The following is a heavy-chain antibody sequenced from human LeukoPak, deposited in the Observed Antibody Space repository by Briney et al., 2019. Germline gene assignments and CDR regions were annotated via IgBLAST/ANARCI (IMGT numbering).Heavy chain of an antibody. Sequence: GGSLRLSCAASGFTFSSYWMHWVRQAPGKGLVWVSRINTEGSSTSYADSMKGRFTISRDNAKNSLYLQMNSLRAEDTAVYYCAREKYCSGGSCYSDYYYGMDVWGQGTTVTVSS. V-gene: IGHV3-74*01. CDR3: AREKYCSGGSCYSDYYYGMDV. CDR1: GFTFSSYW. D-gene: IGHD2-15*01. CDR2: INTEGSST. J-gene: IGHJ6*02.